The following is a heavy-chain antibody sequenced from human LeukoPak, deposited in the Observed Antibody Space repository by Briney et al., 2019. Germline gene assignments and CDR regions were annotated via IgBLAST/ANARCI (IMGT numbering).Heavy chain of an antibody. CDR2: ISGSGGST. CDR1: GFTLSTFW. Sequence: GGSLRLSCAASGFTLSTFWMSWVRQAPGKGLEWVSAISGSGGSTYYADSVKGRFTISRDNSKNTLYLQMNSLRAEDTAVYYCAKGGDYYDYWGQGTLVTVSS. CDR3: AKGGDYYDY. V-gene: IGHV3-23*01. J-gene: IGHJ4*02.